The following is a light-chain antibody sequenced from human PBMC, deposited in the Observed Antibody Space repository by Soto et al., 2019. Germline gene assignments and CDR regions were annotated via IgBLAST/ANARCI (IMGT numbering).Light chain of an antibody. CDR2: DTS. CDR1: QNVHSD. J-gene: IGKJ4*01. CDR3: QQYNNWPLT. V-gene: IGKV3-15*01. Sequence: EVVMTQSPDTLSVSPGDGATLSCRASQNVHSDLAWYQQKPGQAPRLVIYDTSTRATDIPVRFTGGGSATEFTLTISILKSEDFAVYYCQQYNNWPLTFGAGTKVEIK.